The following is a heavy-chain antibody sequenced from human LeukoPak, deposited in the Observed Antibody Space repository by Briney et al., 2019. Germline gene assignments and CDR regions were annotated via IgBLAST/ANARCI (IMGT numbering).Heavy chain of an antibody. J-gene: IGHJ2*01. CDR1: GFTVSSNY. CDR3: AKGANRYPSGDWYFDL. D-gene: IGHD1-14*01. CDR2: IYSGGST. Sequence: RSGGSLRLSCAASGFTVSSNYMSWVRQAPGKGLEWVSVIYSGGSTYYADSVKGRFTISRDNSKNTLYLQMNSLRAEDTAVYYCAKGANRYPSGDWYFDLWGRGTLVTVSS. V-gene: IGHV3-66*01.